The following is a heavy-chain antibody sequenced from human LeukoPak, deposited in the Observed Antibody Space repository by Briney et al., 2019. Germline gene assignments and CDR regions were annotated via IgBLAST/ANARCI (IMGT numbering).Heavy chain of an antibody. V-gene: IGHV1-3*01. CDR1: GYTFTSYA. D-gene: IGHD1-26*01. Sequence: ASVKVSCKASGYTFTSYAMHWVRQAPGQRLEWMGWINAGNGNTKYSQKFQGRVTITADESTSTAYMELSSLRSEDTAVYYCARGGPATSEAPFDYWGQGTLVTVSS. CDR3: ARGGPATSEAPFDY. J-gene: IGHJ4*02. CDR2: INAGNGNT.